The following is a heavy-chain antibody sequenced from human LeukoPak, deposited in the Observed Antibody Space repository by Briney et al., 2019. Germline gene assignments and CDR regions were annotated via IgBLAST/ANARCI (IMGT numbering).Heavy chain of an antibody. D-gene: IGHD6-19*01. CDR2: IYYSGST. J-gene: IGHJ6*02. V-gene: IGHV4-39*07. Sequence: SETLSLTCTVSGGSISSSSYYWGWIRQPPGKGLEWIGSIYYSGSTYYNPSLKSRVTISVDTSKNQFSLKLSSVTAADTAVYYCARAGAVAGPSDYYYYYGMDVWGQGTTVTVSS. CDR1: GGSISSSSYY. CDR3: ARAGAVAGPSDYYYYYGMDV.